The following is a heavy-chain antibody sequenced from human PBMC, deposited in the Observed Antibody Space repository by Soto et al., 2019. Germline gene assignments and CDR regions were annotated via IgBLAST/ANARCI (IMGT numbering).Heavy chain of an antibody. J-gene: IGHJ4*02. Sequence: PSETLSLTCTVSGASISSGGYYWGWIRQHPGKGLEWIGYIYYSGSTYYNPSLKSRVAISVDTSKNQFSLNLSSVTAADTAVYYCARHLPYCGGDCYSLDYWGQGTLVTVSS. D-gene: IGHD2-21*02. V-gene: IGHV4-31*03. CDR2: IYYSGST. CDR1: GASISSGGYY. CDR3: ARHLPYCGGDCYSLDY.